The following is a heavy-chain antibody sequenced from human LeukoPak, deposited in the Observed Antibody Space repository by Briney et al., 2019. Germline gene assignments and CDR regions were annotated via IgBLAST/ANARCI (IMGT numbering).Heavy chain of an antibody. Sequence: ASVKVSCKASGYTFTGYYMHWVRQAPGQGLEWMGWISTYSGNTYYAKNVQGRVTMTTDTSTRTAYMELRNLRSDDTAIYYCARDRRIVGTSYYYYYMDVWGKGTTVTVSS. V-gene: IGHV1-18*04. CDR1: GYTFTGYY. D-gene: IGHD1-26*01. J-gene: IGHJ6*03. CDR3: ARDRRIVGTSYYYYYMDV. CDR2: ISTYSGNT.